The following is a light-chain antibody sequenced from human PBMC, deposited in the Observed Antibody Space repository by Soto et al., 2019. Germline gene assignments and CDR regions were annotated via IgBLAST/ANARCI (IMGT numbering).Light chain of an antibody. CDR3: QQYYSTLT. CDR2: WAS. CDR1: QSVLYSSNNKNY. J-gene: IGKJ4*01. V-gene: IGKV4-1*01. Sequence: DIVMTQSPDSLAVSLGERATINCKSSQSVLYSSNNKNYLAWYQQKPGQPPKLLIYWASTRESGVPDRFSGSGSGTDFPLTLSSLQAEDVAVYYCQQYYSTLTFGGGTKVEIK.